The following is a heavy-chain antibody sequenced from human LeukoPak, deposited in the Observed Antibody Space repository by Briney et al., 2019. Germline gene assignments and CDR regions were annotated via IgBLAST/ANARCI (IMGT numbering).Heavy chain of an antibody. CDR2: IYYSGST. CDR3: ARLYSYYGSGTQDYYYGMDV. J-gene: IGHJ6*02. D-gene: IGHD3-10*01. Sequence: SETLSLTCTVSGGSISSYYWSWIRQPPGKGLEWIGYIYYSGSTNYNPSLKSRVTISVDTSKNQFSLKLSSATAADTAVYYCARLYSYYGSGTQDYYYGMDVWGQGTTVTVSS. V-gene: IGHV4-59*08. CDR1: GGSISSYY.